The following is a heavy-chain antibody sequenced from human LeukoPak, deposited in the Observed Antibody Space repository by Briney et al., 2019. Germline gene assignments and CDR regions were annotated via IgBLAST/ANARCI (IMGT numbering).Heavy chain of an antibody. J-gene: IGHJ3*02. CDR1: GFTFISYA. CDR3: ARARASGTGISSFDI. V-gene: IGHV3-30*04. CDR2: ISFHGTDS. Sequence: PGTSLRLSCAASGFTFISYAIHWVRQAPGKGLEWVAVISFHGTDSFYADSVKGRFTISRDNAKNTLSLLMCSLGADDTAVYYCARARASGTGISSFDIWGQGTMVTVSS. D-gene: IGHD1-26*01.